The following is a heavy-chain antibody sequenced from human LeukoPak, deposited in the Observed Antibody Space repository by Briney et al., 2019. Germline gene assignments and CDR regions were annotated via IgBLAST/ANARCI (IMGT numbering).Heavy chain of an antibody. V-gene: IGHV3-66*02. Sequence: PGGSLRLSCAASGFTVSSNYMSWVRQAPGKGLEWVSVIYSGGSTYYADSVKGRFTISRDNSKNTLYLQMNSLRAEDTSLYYCARAVVVPAAMEGTFDYWGQGTLVTVSS. D-gene: IGHD2-2*01. CDR1: GFTVSSNY. CDR2: IYSGGST. CDR3: ARAVVVPAAMEGTFDY. J-gene: IGHJ4*02.